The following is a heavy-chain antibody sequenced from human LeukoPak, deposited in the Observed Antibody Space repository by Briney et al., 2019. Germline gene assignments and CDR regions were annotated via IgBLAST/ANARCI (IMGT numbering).Heavy chain of an antibody. CDR3: ARDADYTPVS. CDR1: GFTFSSYG. D-gene: IGHD2-2*02. J-gene: IGHJ4*02. CDR2: IWYDGSNK. V-gene: IGHV3-33*01. Sequence: GRSLRLSCAASGFTFSSYGMPWVRQAPGKGLEWVAVIWYDGSNKYYADSVKGRFTISRDNSKNTLYLQMNSLRAEDTAVYYCARDADYTPVSWGQGTLVTVSS.